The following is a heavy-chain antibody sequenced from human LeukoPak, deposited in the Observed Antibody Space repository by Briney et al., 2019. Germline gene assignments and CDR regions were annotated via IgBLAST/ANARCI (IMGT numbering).Heavy chain of an antibody. J-gene: IGHJ4*02. CDR3: ARNSHGYSSGWLQFNFDY. D-gene: IGHD6-19*01. V-gene: IGHV1-8*03. CDR2: MNPNSGNT. CDR1: GYTFTSYD. Sequence: ASVKVSCKASGYTFTSYDINWVRQATGQGLEWMGWMNPNSGNTGYAQKFQGRVTITRNTSISTAYMELRSLRSDDTAVFYCARNSHGYSSGWLQFNFDYWGQGTLVTVSS.